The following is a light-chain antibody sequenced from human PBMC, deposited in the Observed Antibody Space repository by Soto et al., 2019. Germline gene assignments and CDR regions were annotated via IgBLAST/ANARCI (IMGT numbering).Light chain of an antibody. CDR2: DAS. J-gene: IGKJ2*01. Sequence: EIVLTQSPATLSLSPGERATLSCRASQSVSSYLAWYQQKPGQAPRLLIYDASNRATGIPARFSGSGSGTDFTLTISILEPEDFAVYYCQQRSNWPPYTFGQGNKLEIK. V-gene: IGKV3-11*01. CDR1: QSVSSY. CDR3: QQRSNWPPYT.